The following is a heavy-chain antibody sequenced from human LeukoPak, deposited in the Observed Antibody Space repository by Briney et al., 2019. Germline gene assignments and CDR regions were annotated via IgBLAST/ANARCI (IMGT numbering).Heavy chain of an antibody. D-gene: IGHD3-22*01. CDR3: AREGSYDSSGYNDAFDI. J-gene: IGHJ3*02. V-gene: IGHV1-3*01. CDR1: GYTFTCYA. Sequence: ASVKVSCKASGYTFTCYAMHWVRQAPGQRLEWMGWINAGNGNTKYSQKFQGRVTITRDTSASTAYMELSSLRSEDTAVYYCAREGSYDSSGYNDAFDIWGQGTMVTVSS. CDR2: INAGNGNT.